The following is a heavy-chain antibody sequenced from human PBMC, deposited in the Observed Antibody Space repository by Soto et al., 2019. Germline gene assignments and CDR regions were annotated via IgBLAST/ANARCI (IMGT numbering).Heavy chain of an antibody. Sequence: EVQLVESGGGLVKPGGSLRLSCAASGFTFSSYSMNWVRQAPGKGLEWVSSISSSSSYIYYADSVKGRFTISRDNAKNSRYLQRNSLRAEDTAVYDCARVEGTMSLYGMDVWGQGTTVTVSS. CDR1: GFTFSSYS. J-gene: IGHJ6*02. V-gene: IGHV3-21*01. D-gene: IGHD3-22*01. CDR2: ISSSSSYI. CDR3: ARVEGTMSLYGMDV.